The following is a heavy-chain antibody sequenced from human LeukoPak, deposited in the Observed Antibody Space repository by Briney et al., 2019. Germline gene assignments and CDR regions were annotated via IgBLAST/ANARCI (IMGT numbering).Heavy chain of an antibody. Sequence: GGSLRHSCAAPGFTFSSYGMHWVRQAPGKGLEWVAVIWYDGSNKYYADSVKGRFTISRDNAKNSLYLQMNSLRAEDTAVYYCARNGGFGELRNWGQGTLVTVSS. V-gene: IGHV3-33*01. CDR1: GFTFSSYG. J-gene: IGHJ4*02. D-gene: IGHD3-10*01. CDR2: IWYDGSNK. CDR3: ARNGGFGELRN.